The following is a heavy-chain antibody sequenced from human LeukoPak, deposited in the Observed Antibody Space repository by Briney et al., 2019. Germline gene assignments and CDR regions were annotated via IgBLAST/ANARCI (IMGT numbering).Heavy chain of an antibody. CDR2: INHGGST. CDR1: GGSISGYY. J-gene: IGHJ4*02. CDR3: ARREGIEAAGTDY. Sequence: RPSETLSLTCAVYGGSISGYYWSWIRQTPGKGLEWIGEINHGGSTNYNPSLKSRVTMSVDTSKKQFSLKLYSVAAADTAVYYCARREGIEAAGTDYWGQGTLVTVSS. V-gene: IGHV4-34*01. D-gene: IGHD6-13*01.